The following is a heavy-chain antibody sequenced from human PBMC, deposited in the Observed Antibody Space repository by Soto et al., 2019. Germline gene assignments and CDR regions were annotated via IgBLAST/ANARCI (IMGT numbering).Heavy chain of an antibody. CDR2: IYYSGST. V-gene: IGHV4-39*01. Sequence: QLQLQESGPGLVKPSETLSLTCTVSGGSISSSSYYWGWIRQPPGKGLEWIGGIYYSGSTYYNPSLKSRVTISVDTSKNQFSLKLSSVTAADTAVYYCARLSKLVLVDYWGQGTLVTVSS. CDR1: GGSISSSSYY. J-gene: IGHJ4*02. D-gene: IGHD6-13*01. CDR3: ARLSKLVLVDY.